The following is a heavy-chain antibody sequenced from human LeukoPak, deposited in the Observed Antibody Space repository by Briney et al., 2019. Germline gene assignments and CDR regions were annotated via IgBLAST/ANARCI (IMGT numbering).Heavy chain of an antibody. J-gene: IGHJ4*02. V-gene: IGHV1-2*02. CDR2: INPNSGGT. CDR3: ARIDVEMTTLIDY. Sequence: ASVKVSCKASGYTFTSYYMHWVRQAPGQGLEWMGWINPNSGGTNYAQNFQGRVTMTRDTSISTAYMELNRLRSDDTAVYYCARIDVEMTTLIDYWGQGTLVTVSS. CDR1: GYTFTSYY. D-gene: IGHD5-24*01.